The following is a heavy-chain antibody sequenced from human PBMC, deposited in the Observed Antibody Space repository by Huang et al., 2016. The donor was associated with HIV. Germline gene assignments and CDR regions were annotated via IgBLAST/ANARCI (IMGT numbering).Heavy chain of an antibody. J-gene: IGHJ4*02. D-gene: IGHD4-17*01. CDR3: ARGQLGSYGDYDVLY. Sequence: QVQLVQSGAEVKTPGSSVKVSCKASGGTFSKYAISWVRQAPGQGLEWMGGIIPMFGTPNYASKFQGRCTITADDFTSTTYVEVSSLRSEDTALYYCARGQLGSYGDYDVLYWGQGTLVTVSS. V-gene: IGHV1-69*13. CDR2: IIPMFGTP. CDR1: GGTFSKYA.